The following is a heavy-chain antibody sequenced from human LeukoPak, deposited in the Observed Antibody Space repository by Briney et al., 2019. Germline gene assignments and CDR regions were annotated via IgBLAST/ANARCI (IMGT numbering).Heavy chain of an antibody. D-gene: IGHD1-14*01. J-gene: IGHJ4*02. Sequence: GGSLRLSCEASGFSFSEHSMGWVRLAPGKGLEWVSSIGPTGTDRYYADSVRGRFTISRDNAKNSMYLQMDSLRDEDTAVYYCATETIGRHYDYWGQGTLLTVSS. CDR2: IGPTGTDR. V-gene: IGHV3-21*01. CDR3: ATETIGRHYDY. CDR1: GFSFSEHS.